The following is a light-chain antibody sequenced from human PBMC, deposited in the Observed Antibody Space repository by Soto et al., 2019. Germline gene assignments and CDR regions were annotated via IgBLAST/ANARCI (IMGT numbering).Light chain of an antibody. CDR2: GAS. CDR3: QQYGSSIT. V-gene: IGKV3-20*01. CDR1: QSVSSSY. J-gene: IGKJ5*01. Sequence: EIVLTQSPGTLSLSPGERATLSCRASQSVSSSYLAWYQQKPGQAPRLLIYGASSRATGIPDRFSGSGSGTDFTLTISRLELEDFAVYYCQQYGSSITFGQGTLLEIK.